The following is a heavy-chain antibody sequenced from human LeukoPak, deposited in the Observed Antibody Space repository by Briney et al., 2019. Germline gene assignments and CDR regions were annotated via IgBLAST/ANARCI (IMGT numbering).Heavy chain of an antibody. CDR3: ARDPTLSGSYYGVFDY. V-gene: IGHV1-18*01. Sequence: ASVKVSCKASGYTFTSYGISWVRQAPGQGHEWMGWISAYNGNTNYAQKLQGRVTMTTDTSTTTAYMELRSLRSDDTAVYYCARDPTLSGSYYGVFDYWGQGTLVTVSS. CDR1: GYTFTSYG. D-gene: IGHD1-26*01. CDR2: ISAYNGNT. J-gene: IGHJ4*02.